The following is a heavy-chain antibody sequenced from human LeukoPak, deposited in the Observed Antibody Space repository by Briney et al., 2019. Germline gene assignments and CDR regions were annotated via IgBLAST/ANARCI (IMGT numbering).Heavy chain of an antibody. CDR2: ISGSGGST. V-gene: IGHV3-23*01. J-gene: IGHJ4*02. D-gene: IGHD7-27*01. CDR1: GFIFSSYD. Sequence: GGSLRLSCAASGFIFSSYDMSWVRQAPGMGLEWVSVISGSGGSTFYADSVKGRFTISRDNSKNTLYLQMNSLRAEDTAVYYCAKVSGDFLASYYFDYWGQGTLVTVSS. CDR3: AKVSGDFLASYYFDY.